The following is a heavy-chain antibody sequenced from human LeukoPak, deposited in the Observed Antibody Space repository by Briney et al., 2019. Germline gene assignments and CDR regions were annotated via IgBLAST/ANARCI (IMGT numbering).Heavy chain of an antibody. J-gene: IGHJ4*02. CDR3: AKLRGGDGYKDSFDY. Sequence: GGSLRLSCAASGFTFSSYAMTWVRQAPGRGLEWVSTISNSGGSTYYADSVKGRFTISRDSSKNTLYLQMNSLRAEDTALYYCAKLRGGDGYKDSFDYWGQGTLVTVSS. CDR2: ISNSGGST. D-gene: IGHD5-24*01. CDR1: GFTFSSYA. V-gene: IGHV3-23*01.